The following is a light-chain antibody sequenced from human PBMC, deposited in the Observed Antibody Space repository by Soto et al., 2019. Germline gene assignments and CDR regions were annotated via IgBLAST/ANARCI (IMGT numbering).Light chain of an antibody. CDR3: QQRSNWPLT. J-gene: IGKJ4*01. CDR2: DAS. Sequence: IAWPHSPGTLSLSPVARATLSFRASQSVSSYLAWYQQKPGQAPRLLIYDASNRATGIPARFSGSGSGTDFTLTISSLEPEDFAAYYCQQRSNWPLTFGGGSKVDIK. CDR1: QSVSSY. V-gene: IGKV3-11*01.